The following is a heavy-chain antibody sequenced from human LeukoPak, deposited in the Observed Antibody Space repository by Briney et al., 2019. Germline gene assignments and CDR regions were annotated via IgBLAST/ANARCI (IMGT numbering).Heavy chain of an antibody. CDR3: ARHEGSGSYYSY. Sequence: GESLKISCKGSGYSFTTYWIAWVRQMPGRGLEWMGIISPDDSDIRYSPSFQGHVTISADKSVSTAYLQWSSLQASDTAMYYCARHEGSGSYYSYWGQGTLVTVSS. D-gene: IGHD1-26*01. CDR1: GYSFTTYW. J-gene: IGHJ4*02. V-gene: IGHV5-51*01. CDR2: ISPDDSDI.